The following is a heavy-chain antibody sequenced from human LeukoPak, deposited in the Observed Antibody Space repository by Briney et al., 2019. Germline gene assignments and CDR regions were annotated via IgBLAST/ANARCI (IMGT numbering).Heavy chain of an antibody. Sequence: GGSLRLSCAASGSTFTNYAMSWVRQAPGKGLEWVSGMSGRGVSTYYADSVKGRFTISSDNSKNTLYLQMNSLRAEDTAIYYCAKACNGGNCYIDYWGQGTLVTVAS. D-gene: IGHD2-15*01. J-gene: IGHJ4*02. CDR1: GSTFTNYA. CDR2: MSGRGVST. V-gene: IGHV3-23*01. CDR3: AKACNGGNCYIDY.